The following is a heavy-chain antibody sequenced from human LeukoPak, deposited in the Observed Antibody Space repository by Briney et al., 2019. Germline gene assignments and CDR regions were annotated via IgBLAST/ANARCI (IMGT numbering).Heavy chain of an antibody. CDR2: IYTSGST. D-gene: IGHD3-22*01. J-gene: IGHJ4*02. Sequence: SETLSLTCTVSDGSISSYYWSWIRQPAGKGLEWIGRIYTSGSTNYNPSLKSRVTMSVDTSKNQFSLKLSSVTAADTAVYYCARDAYDSSGYDYFDYWGQGTLVTVSS. CDR1: DGSISSYY. CDR3: ARDAYDSSGYDYFDY. V-gene: IGHV4-4*07.